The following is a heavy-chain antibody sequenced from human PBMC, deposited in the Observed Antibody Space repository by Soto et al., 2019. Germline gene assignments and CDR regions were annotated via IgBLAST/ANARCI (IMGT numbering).Heavy chain of an antibody. D-gene: IGHD3-3*01. Sequence: SETLSLTCTVSGGSVSSGSYYWTWIRQPPGKGLEWIGNIYYSGHTNYNPSLKSRLTISVDTSKNQFSLKLSSVTAADTAVYYCARHYPPGYYDFWSGYSQKIYYYYYMDVWGKGTTVTVSS. V-gene: IGHV4-61*01. CDR2: IYYSGHT. J-gene: IGHJ6*03. CDR3: ARHYPPGYYDFWSGYSQKIYYYYYMDV. CDR1: GGSVSSGSYY.